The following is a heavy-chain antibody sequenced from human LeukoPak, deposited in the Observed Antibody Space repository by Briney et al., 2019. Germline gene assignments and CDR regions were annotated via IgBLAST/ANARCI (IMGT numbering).Heavy chain of an antibody. CDR1: GFTFSSYW. Sequence: GGSLRLSCAASGFTFSSYWMSWVRQAPGKGLEWVANIKQDGSEKYYVDSVKGRFTISRDNAKNSLYLQMNSLRAEDTATYYCARWGDGKRFDYWGQGTLVTVSS. CDR3: ARWGDGKRFDY. V-gene: IGHV3-7*01. D-gene: IGHD2-21*02. CDR2: IKQDGSEK. J-gene: IGHJ4*02.